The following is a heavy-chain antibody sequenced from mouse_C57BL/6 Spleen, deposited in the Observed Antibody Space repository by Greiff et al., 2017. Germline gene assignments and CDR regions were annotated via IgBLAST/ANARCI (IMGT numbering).Heavy chain of an antibody. CDR2: INPNNGGT. CDR1: GYTFTDYY. V-gene: IGHV1-26*01. J-gene: IGHJ2*01. D-gene: IGHD2-10*02. CDR3: AYGTFDY. Sequence: EVQLQQSGPELVKPGASVKISCKASGYTFTDYYMNWVKQSHGKSLEWIGDINPNNGGTSYNQKFKGKATLTVDKSSSTAYMELRSLTSEDSAVYYCAYGTFDYWGQGTTLTVSS.